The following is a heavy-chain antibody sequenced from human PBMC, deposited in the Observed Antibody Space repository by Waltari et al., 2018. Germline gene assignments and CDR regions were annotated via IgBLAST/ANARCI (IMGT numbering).Heavy chain of an antibody. V-gene: IGHV4-59*12. CDR1: GGSISSYY. J-gene: IGHJ4*02. D-gene: IGHD3-16*01. CDR2: IYYSGST. CDR3: ARSENYDYIWGSYGHFDY. Sequence: QVQLQESGPGLVKPSETLSLTCTVSGGSISSYYWSWIRQPPGKGLEWIGYIYYSGSTNYNPSLKSRVTISVDTSKNQFSLKLSSVTAADTAVYYCARSENYDYIWGSYGHFDYWGQGTLVTVSS.